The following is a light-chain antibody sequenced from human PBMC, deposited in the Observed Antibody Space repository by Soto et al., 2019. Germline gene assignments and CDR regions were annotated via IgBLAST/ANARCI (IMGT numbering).Light chain of an antibody. CDR3: QQYNSYPS. J-gene: IGKJ4*01. CDR1: QSVSSN. Sequence: EIVMTQSPATLSVSPGERATLSCRASQSVSSNLAWYQQKPGQAPRLLIHDASTRATGTPARFSGSGSGTEFTLTISSLQSEDSAVYYCQQYNSYPSFGGGTKVEIK. V-gene: IGKV3-15*01. CDR2: DAS.